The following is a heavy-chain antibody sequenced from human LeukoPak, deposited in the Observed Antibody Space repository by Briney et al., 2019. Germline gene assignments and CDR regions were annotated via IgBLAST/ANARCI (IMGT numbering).Heavy chain of an antibody. Sequence: ASVKVSCKASGYTFTSYDINWVRQATGQGLEWVGWMNPNSGNTGYAQKFRGRVTMTRNTSISTAYMELSSLRSEDTAVYYCARGWYDSSGSRAFDIWGQGTMVTVSS. CDR2: MNPNSGNT. V-gene: IGHV1-8*01. J-gene: IGHJ3*02. CDR1: GYTFTSYD. D-gene: IGHD3-22*01. CDR3: ARGWYDSSGSRAFDI.